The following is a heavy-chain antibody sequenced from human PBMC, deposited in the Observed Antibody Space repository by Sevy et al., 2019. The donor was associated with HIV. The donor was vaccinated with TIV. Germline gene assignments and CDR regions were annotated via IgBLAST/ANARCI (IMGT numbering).Heavy chain of an antibody. V-gene: IGHV3-23*01. D-gene: IGHD2-2*01. J-gene: IGHJ5*02. Sequence: GGSLRLSCAASGFTFSTYVMSWVRQAPGKGLEWVAGISGGGISIYYAGSVKGRFTISRDNSKNTLILQMNSLRAEDTDIYYCAKELPGYQYDSRGNFDPWGQGRLVTVSS. CDR2: ISGGGISI. CDR3: AKELPGYQYDSRGNFDP. CDR1: GFTFSTYV.